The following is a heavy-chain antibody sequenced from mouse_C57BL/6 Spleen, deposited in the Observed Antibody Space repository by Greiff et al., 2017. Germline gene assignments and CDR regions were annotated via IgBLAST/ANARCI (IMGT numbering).Heavy chain of an antibody. D-gene: IGHD5-5*01. CDR1: GFSLTSYA. CDR2: IWTGGGT. CDR3: ATLPPNAMDY. Sequence: VKVVESGPGLVAPSQSLSITCTVSGFSLTSYAISWVRQPPGKGLEWLGVIWTGGGTNYNSALKSRLSISKDNSKSQVFLKMNSLQTDDTARYYCATLPPNAMDYWGQGTSVTVSS. J-gene: IGHJ4*01. V-gene: IGHV2-9-1*01.